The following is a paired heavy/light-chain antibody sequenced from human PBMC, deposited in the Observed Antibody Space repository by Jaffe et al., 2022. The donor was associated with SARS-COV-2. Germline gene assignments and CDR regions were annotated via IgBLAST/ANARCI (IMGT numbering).Heavy chain of an antibody. J-gene: IGHJ6*02. V-gene: IGHV3-23*01. CDR3: AKAVGAAGTRGGMDV. CDR1: GFIFSSYA. CDR2: IGASEGAT. Sequence: EVQLLESGGGLVQPGGSLRLSCAASGFIFSSYAMSWVRQAPGKGLEWVSSIGASEGATFYAASVKGRFTISRDNYKNTLYLQMNSLRAEDTAIYYCAKAVGAAGTRGGMDVWGQGTTVTVSS. D-gene: IGHD6-13*01.
Light chain of an antibody. Sequence: QSALTQPPSASGSPGQSVTISCTGTSSDVGGYNYVSWYQQHPGKAPKLMIYEVNKRPSGVPDRFSGSKSGNTASLTVSGLQAEDEADYYCSSYAGSNKFVVFGGGTKLTVL. CDR3: SSYAGSNKFVV. CDR1: SSDVGGYNY. CDR2: EVN. J-gene: IGLJ2*01. V-gene: IGLV2-8*01.